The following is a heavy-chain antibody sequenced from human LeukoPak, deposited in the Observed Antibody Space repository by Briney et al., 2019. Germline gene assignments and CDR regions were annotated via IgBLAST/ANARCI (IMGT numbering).Heavy chain of an antibody. Sequence: SVKVSCKASGGTFSSYAISWVRQAPGQGLEWMGGIIPIFGTANYAQKFQGRVTITTDESTSTAYMELSSLRSEDTAVYYCARRGGNWNYYFDYWGQGTLVTVSS. D-gene: IGHD1-7*01. CDR1: GGTFSSYA. V-gene: IGHV1-69*05. J-gene: IGHJ4*02. CDR2: IIPIFGTA. CDR3: ARRGGNWNYYFDY.